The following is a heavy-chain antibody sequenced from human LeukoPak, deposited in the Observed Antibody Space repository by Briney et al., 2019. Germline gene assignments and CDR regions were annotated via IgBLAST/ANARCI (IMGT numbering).Heavy chain of an antibody. CDR2: IHYDGSNK. J-gene: IGHJ3*02. CDR3: AKVQRTYGDYAFDI. CDR1: GFTFSSYG. V-gene: IGHV3-30*02. Sequence: GGSLRLSCAASGFTFSSYGMHWVRQAPGKGLEWVAFIHYDGSNKYYADSVKGRFTISRDNSKNTLYLQMNSLRAEDTAVYYCAKVQRTYGDYAFDIWGQGTMVTVSS. D-gene: IGHD4-17*01.